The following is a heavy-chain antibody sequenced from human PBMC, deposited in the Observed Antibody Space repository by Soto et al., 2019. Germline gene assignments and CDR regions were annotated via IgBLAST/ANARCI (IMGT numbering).Heavy chain of an antibody. CDR3: ARGLSRGVVPAARGPNWFDP. Sequence: SETLSLTCAVYGGSFSGYYWSWIRQPPGKGLEWIGEINHSGSTNYNPSLKSRVTISADTSKNQFSLKLSSVTAADTAVYYCARGLSRGVVPAARGPNWFDPWGQGTLVTVSS. J-gene: IGHJ5*02. CDR1: GGSFSGYY. D-gene: IGHD2-2*01. V-gene: IGHV4-34*01. CDR2: INHSGST.